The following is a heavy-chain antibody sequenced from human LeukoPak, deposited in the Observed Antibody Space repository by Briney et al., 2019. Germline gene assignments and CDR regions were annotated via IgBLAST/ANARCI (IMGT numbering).Heavy chain of an antibody. CDR3: ARAGGGYCSSTSCSIDY. CDR2: ISSSSSYI. D-gene: IGHD2-2*01. V-gene: IGHV3-21*01. CDR1: GFTFSNYG. J-gene: IGHJ4*02. Sequence: NPGGSLRLSCAASGFTFSNYGMNWVRQAPGKGLEWVSSISSSSSYIYYADSVKGRFTISRDNAKNSLYLQMNSLRAEDTAVYYCARAGGGYCSSTSCSIDYWGQGTLVTVSS.